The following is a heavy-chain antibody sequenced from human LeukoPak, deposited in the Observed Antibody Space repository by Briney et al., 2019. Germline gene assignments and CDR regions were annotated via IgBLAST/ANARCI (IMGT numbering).Heavy chain of an antibody. V-gene: IGHV3-49*03. CDR3: TREKRYFDWFQADY. J-gene: IGHJ4*02. CDR1: GFTFSDYA. CDR2: IRNKAYGGTA. D-gene: IGHD3-9*01. Sequence: PGGSLRLSCTASGFTFSDYAMSWFRQAPGKGLEWVGFIRNKAYGGTAEYAASVKGRFTIPRDDSKTIAYLQMNSLKTEDTAVYYCTREKRYFDWFQADYWGQGTLVTVSS.